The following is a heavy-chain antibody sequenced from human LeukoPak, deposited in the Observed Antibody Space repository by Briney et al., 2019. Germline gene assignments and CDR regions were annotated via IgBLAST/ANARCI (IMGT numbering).Heavy chain of an antibody. CDR3: ASTVAGMRH. CDR2: ICCSVST. V-gene: IGHV4-30-4*01. CDR1: GGSISSGDYY. J-gene: IGHJ4*02. Sequence: SETLSLACTVSGGSISSGDYYWSWIPQPPGKGLEWNGYICCSVSTYYNPSLKSRLTISVDTAKDQLSLRLSSGAAAGTAVYCCASTVAGMRHGAQGTLVSVS. D-gene: IGHD2-15*01.